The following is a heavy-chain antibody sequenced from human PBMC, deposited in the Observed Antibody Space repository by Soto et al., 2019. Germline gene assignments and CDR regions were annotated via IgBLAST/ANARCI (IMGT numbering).Heavy chain of an antibody. Sequence: ASVNVSCKASGYTFTNYYMHWVRQAPGQGLEWMGIINPSGGNTGHVQKCQGRVTMTRNTSISTVYMELSSLISEDTAVYYCARSLRFLEWSYYYYYMDVWGKGTTVTVSS. J-gene: IGHJ6*03. CDR3: ARSLRFLEWSYYYYYMDV. D-gene: IGHD3-3*01. V-gene: IGHV1-46*01. CDR2: INPSGGNT. CDR1: GYTFTNYY.